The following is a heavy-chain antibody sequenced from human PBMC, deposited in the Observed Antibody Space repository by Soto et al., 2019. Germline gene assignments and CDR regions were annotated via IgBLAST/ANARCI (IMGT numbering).Heavy chain of an antibody. CDR3: ARMFYCSGGTCPFDY. CDR2: IDWDDDK. V-gene: IGHV2-70*04. Sequence: SGPTLVNPTQTLTLTFTFSGFSLSTSLSRVSGIRQPPGKALEWLARIDWDDDKFYNTSLKTRLTISKDSSKNQVVLTMTNMDPVDTATYYCARMFYCSGGTCPFDYWGQGALVTVSS. CDR1: GFSLSTSLSR. J-gene: IGHJ4*02. D-gene: IGHD2-15*01.